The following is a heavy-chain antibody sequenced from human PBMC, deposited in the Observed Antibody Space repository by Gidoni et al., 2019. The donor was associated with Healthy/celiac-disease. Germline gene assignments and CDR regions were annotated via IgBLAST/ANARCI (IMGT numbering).Heavy chain of an antibody. CDR3: ARDTTYYDILTGYYREDAFDI. D-gene: IGHD3-9*01. V-gene: IGHV1-18*01. CDR1: GYTFTSYG. Sequence: QVQLVQSGAEVKTPGASVKVSCKASGYTFTSYGISWVRQAPGQGLEWMGWISAYNGNTNYAQELQGRVTMTTDTSTSTAYMELRSLRSDDTAVYYCARDTTYYDILTGYYREDAFDIWGQGTMVTVSS. J-gene: IGHJ3*02. CDR2: ISAYNGNT.